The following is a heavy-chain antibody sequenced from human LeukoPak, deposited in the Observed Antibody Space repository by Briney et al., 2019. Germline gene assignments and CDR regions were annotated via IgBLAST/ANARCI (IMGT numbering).Heavy chain of an antibody. J-gene: IGHJ6*03. CDR2: IIPIFGTA. CDR1: GGTFSSYA. CDR3: ARFGLVRGVGRSYYYMDV. Sequence: SVKVSCKASGGTFSSYAISWVRQAPGQGLEWMGGIIPIFGTANYARKFQGRVTITADESTSTAYMELSSLRSEDTAVYYCARFGLVRGVGRSYYYMDVWGKGTTVTVSS. V-gene: IGHV1-69*13. D-gene: IGHD3-10*01.